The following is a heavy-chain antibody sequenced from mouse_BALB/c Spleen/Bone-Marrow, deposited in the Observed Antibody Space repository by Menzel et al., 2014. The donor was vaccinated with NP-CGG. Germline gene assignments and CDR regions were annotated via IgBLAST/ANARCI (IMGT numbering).Heavy chain of an antibody. V-gene: IGHV1-54*01. CDR1: GYAFTNYW. CDR3: SREITRYAVDY. Sequence: VQLQQSGAELVRPGTSVKVSCKASGYAFTNYWIEWVKQRPGQGLEWIGVINPGSGGVNYNEKFKGKATLTADKSSSTAYIQLSSLTSDDSAVYFCSREITRYAVDYWGQRTSVTVSS. D-gene: IGHD2-4*01. J-gene: IGHJ4*01. CDR2: INPGSGGV.